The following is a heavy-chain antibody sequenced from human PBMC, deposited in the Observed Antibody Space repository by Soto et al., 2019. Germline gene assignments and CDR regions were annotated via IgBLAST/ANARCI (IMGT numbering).Heavy chain of an antibody. V-gene: IGHV1-69*01. CDR3: AMVRGSGWFDA. D-gene: IGHD3-10*01. J-gene: IGHJ5*02. Sequence: QVQLVQSGAEVKKPGSSVKVSCKASGGTFSSYAISWVRQAPGQGLEWMGGIIPIFGTANYAQKFQGRVTITADESTSTASMELSIRRSEDTDVEYCAMVRGSGWFDAWFEGTLVTVSS. CDR1: GGTFSSYA. CDR2: IIPIFGTA.